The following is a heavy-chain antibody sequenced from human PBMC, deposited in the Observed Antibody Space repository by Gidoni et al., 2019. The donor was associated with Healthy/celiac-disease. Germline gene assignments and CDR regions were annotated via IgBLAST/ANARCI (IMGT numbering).Heavy chain of an antibody. Sequence: EVQLLESGGGLVQPGGSLRLSCAASGFPFSSYAMSWVRPAPGKGLEWVSAISGSGGSTYYADSVKGRFTISRDNSKNTLYLQMNSLRAEDTAVYYCATGGAMIVVVIAHWGQGTLVTVSS. J-gene: IGHJ4*02. V-gene: IGHV3-23*01. D-gene: IGHD3-22*01. CDR3: ATGGAMIVVVIAH. CDR2: ISGSGGST. CDR1: GFPFSSYA.